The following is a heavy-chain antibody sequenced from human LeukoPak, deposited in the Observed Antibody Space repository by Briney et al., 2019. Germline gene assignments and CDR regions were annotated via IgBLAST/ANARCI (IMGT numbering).Heavy chain of an antibody. Sequence: PGGSLRLSCAASGFTFSSYGMSWVRQAPGKGLEWVANIKQDGSEKYYVDSVKGRFTISRDNAKNSPYLQMNSLRAEDTAVYYCARGSIAAPYYYYFMDLWGKGTTVTVSS. D-gene: IGHD6-6*01. CDR2: IKQDGSEK. CDR3: ARGSIAAPYYYYFMDL. J-gene: IGHJ6*03. CDR1: GFTFSSYG. V-gene: IGHV3-7*01.